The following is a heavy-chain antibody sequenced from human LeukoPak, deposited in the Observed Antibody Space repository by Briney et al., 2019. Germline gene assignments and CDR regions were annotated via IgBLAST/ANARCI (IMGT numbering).Heavy chain of an antibody. V-gene: IGHV3-30-3*01. CDR1: GFTFSSYA. D-gene: IGHD3-10*01. CDR2: ISYDGSNK. CDR3: TTDPPYYYRLQALPHHDY. J-gene: IGHJ4*02. Sequence: GGSLRLSCAASGFTFSSYAMHWVRQAPGKGLEWVAVISYDGSNKYYADSVKGRFTISRDNSKNTLYLQMNSLKTEDTAVYYCTTDPPYYYRLQALPHHDYWGQGTLVTVSS.